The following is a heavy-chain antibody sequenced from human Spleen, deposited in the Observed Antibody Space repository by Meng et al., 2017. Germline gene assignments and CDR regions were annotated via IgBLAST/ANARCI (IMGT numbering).Heavy chain of an antibody. Sequence: QVQLQESGPGLVKPSETLSLTCTVSDDSISSYYWNWTRQPPGKGLEWIGFIYHNGDTNYIPSLKSRVTISVDTSKNQFSLKLVSVTAADTAVYYCARGWRVIHLYYFDNWGQGTLVTVSS. V-gene: IGHV4-59*01. D-gene: IGHD3-10*01. CDR1: DDSISSYY. J-gene: IGHJ4*02. CDR3: ARGWRVIHLYYFDN. CDR2: IYHNGDT.